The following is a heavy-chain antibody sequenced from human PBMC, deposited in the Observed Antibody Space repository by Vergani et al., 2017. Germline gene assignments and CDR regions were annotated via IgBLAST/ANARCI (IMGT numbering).Heavy chain of an antibody. J-gene: IGHJ4*02. CDR3: QGFYCGGDCYSGYFGY. D-gene: IGHD2-21*01. CDR2: IYYSGST. V-gene: IGHV4-31*03. CDR1: GGSISSGGYY. Sequence: QVQLQESGPGLVKPSQTLSLTCTVSGGSISSGGYYWSWIRQHPGKGLEWIGYIYYSGSTYYNPSLKSRVTILVDTSKNQFSLKLSSVTAADTAVYFCQGFYCGGDCYSGYFGYWGQGTLVTVSS.